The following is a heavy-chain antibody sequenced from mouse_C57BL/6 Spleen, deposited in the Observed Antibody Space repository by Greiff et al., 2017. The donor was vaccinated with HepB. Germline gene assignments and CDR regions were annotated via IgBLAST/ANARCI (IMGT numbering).Heavy chain of an antibody. Sequence: EVKLQESGAELVRPGASVKLSCTASGFNIKDYYMHWVKQRPEQGLEWIGRIDPEDGDTEYAPKFQGKATMTADTSSNTAYLQLSSLTSEDTAVYYCTTQLTGTWGPFDYWGQGTTLTVSS. CDR3: TTQLTGTWGPFDY. CDR2: IDPEDGDT. D-gene: IGHD4-1*01. CDR1: GFNIKDYY. J-gene: IGHJ2*01. V-gene: IGHV14-1*01.